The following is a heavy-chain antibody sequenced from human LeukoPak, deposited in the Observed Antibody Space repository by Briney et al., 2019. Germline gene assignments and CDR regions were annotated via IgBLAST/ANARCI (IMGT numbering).Heavy chain of an antibody. CDR3: AKSLSGGFDGSDI. CDR2: ISYDGSNK. V-gene: IGHV3-30*18. CDR1: RFTFSSYG. D-gene: IGHD5-12*01. J-gene: IGHJ3*02. Sequence: GGSLRLSCAASRFTFSSYGMHWVRQAPGKGLEWVAVISYDGSNKYYVDSVKGRFTISRDNSKNTLYLQMNSLRAEDTAVYYCAKSLSGGFDGSDIWGQGTMVTVSS.